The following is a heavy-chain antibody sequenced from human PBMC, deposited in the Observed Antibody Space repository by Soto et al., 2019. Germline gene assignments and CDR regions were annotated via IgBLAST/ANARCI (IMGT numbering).Heavy chain of an antibody. Sequence: SETLSLTCTVSGGSVSSGSYYWSWIRQPPGKGMEWIGYIYYSGSTNYNPSLKSRVTISVDTSKNQFSLKLSSVTAADTAVYYCASSLGDGSGSYWRVQHYYYGMDVWGQGTTVTVSS. V-gene: IGHV4-61*01. CDR3: ASSLGDGSGSYWRVQHYYYGMDV. D-gene: IGHD3-10*01. CDR1: GGSVSSGSYY. J-gene: IGHJ6*02. CDR2: IYYSGST.